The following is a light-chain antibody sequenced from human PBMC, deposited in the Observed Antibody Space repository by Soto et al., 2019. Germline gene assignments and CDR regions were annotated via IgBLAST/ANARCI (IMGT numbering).Light chain of an antibody. Sequence: QSVLTQPASLSGSPGQSITISCTGTSSDVGGYNYVSWFQQHPGKAPKLMIYEVSNRPSGVSNRFSGSKSANTASLTISGLQAEDEAEYYCSSYTSSIPVVFGGGTKLTVL. J-gene: IGLJ2*01. CDR3: SSYTSSIPVV. CDR2: EVS. V-gene: IGLV2-14*01. CDR1: SSDVGGYNY.